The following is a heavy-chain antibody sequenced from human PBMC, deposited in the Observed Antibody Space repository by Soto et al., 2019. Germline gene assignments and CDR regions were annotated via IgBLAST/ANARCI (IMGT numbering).Heavy chain of an antibody. CDR3: ARGVFGSGSHAPFDY. CDR2: IYYSGST. J-gene: IGHJ4*02. V-gene: IGHV4-59*01. Sequence: QVQLQESGPGLVKPSETLSLICTVSGGSISSYYWNWIRQPPGKGLEWIGYIYYSGSTNYNPALTSRVTIAVATSKTQFSLKLSSVTAADTAVYYCARGVFGSGSHAPFDYWGQGTLVTVSS. CDR1: GGSISSYY. D-gene: IGHD3-10*01.